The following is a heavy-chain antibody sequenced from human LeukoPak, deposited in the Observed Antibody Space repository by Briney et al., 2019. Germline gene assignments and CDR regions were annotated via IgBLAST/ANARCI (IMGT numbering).Heavy chain of an antibody. CDR1: GFTFSSYA. V-gene: IGHV3-30-3*01. J-gene: IGHJ6*02. Sequence: GGSLRLSCAASGFTFSSYAVPWVRQAPGKGLEWVAVISYDGSNKYYADSVKGRFTISRDNSKNTLYLQMNSLRAEDTAVYYCAREDVGSSSWYGYYYYGMDVWGQGTTVTVSS. CDR2: ISYDGSNK. CDR3: AREDVGSSSWYGYYYYGMDV. D-gene: IGHD6-13*01.